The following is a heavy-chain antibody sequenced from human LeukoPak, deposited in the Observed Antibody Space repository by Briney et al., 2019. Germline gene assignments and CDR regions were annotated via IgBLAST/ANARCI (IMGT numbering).Heavy chain of an antibody. Sequence: GGSLRLSCAASGFTFSNYWMSWVRQAPGKGLEWVADIEQDGSEIYYMDSVKGRFTISRDNAKSSLFLQLNSLRAEDTAVYYCARDPGLGEFFDYWGQGTLVTVSS. CDR2: IEQDGSEI. CDR1: GFTFSNYW. J-gene: IGHJ4*02. V-gene: IGHV3-7*01. CDR3: ARDPGLGEFFDY. D-gene: IGHD3-10*01.